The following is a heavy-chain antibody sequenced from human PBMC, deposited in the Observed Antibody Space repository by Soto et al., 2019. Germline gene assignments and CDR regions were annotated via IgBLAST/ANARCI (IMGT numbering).Heavy chain of an antibody. V-gene: IGHV4-39*01. D-gene: IGHD3-10*01. Sequence: SEILSLTCTVSGGSVSSRSYYWGWIRQPPGKGLEWIGTIYYSGSTYSNPSLKSRVTISVDTSKNQFSLKLSSVTAADTAVYYCARLWTYYYGMDVWGQGTTVTVSS. J-gene: IGHJ6*02. CDR3: ARLWTYYYGMDV. CDR2: IYYSGST. CDR1: GGSVSSRSYY.